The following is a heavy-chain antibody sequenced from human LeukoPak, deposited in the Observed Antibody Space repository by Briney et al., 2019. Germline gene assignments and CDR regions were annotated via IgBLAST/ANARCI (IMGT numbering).Heavy chain of an antibody. CDR2: IDSTSSDI. CDR3: ARESYDFWSGYYRYYYYGMDV. D-gene: IGHD3-3*01. Sequence: GGSLRLSCVASGFTFSSYSMNWVRQAPGKGLEWDSAIDSTSSDIYYADSVKGRFAISRDDAKNSLYLQMNSLRAEDTAVYYCARESYDFWSGYYRYYYYGMDVWGQGTTVTVSS. V-gene: IGHV3-21*01. J-gene: IGHJ6*02. CDR1: GFTFSSYS.